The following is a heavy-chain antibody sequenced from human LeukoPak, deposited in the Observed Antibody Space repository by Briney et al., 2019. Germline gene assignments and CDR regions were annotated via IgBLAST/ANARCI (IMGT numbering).Heavy chain of an antibody. V-gene: IGHV1-8*01. J-gene: IGHJ5*02. CDR1: GYTFTSYD. Sequence: GASVKVSCKASGYTFTSYDINWVRQATGQGLEWMGWMNPNSGNTGYAQKFQGRVTMTRNTSISTAYMEPSSLRSEDTAVYYCARGRAAADWFDPWGQGTLVTVSS. D-gene: IGHD2-15*01. CDR2: MNPNSGNT. CDR3: ARGRAAADWFDP.